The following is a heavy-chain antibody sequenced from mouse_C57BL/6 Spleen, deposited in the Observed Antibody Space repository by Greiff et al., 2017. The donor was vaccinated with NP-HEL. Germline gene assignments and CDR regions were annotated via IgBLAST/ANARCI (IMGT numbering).Heavy chain of an antibody. CDR1: GFTFSDAW. J-gene: IGHJ4*01. D-gene: IGHD2-5*01. Sequence: EVQLQESGGGLVQPGGSMKLSCAASGFTFSDAWMGWVRQSPEKGLEWVAEIRNKANNHATYYAESVKGRFTISRYDSKSSVYLQMNSLRAEDTGIYYCTLYSTYAMDYWGQGTSVTVSS. V-gene: IGHV6-6*01. CDR3: TLYSTYAMDY. CDR2: IRNKANNHAT.